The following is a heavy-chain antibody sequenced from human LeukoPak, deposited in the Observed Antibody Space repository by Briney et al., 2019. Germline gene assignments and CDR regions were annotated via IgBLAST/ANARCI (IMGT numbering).Heavy chain of an antibody. CDR2: INHSGST. Sequence: SETLSLTCAVYGGSFSGYYWSWIRQPPGKGLEWIGEINHSGSTNYNPSLRSRVTISVDTSKNQFSLKLSSVTAADTAVYYCARGLGSGWSYYYYGMDVWGQGTTVTVSS. J-gene: IGHJ6*02. CDR1: GGSFSGYY. D-gene: IGHD6-19*01. V-gene: IGHV4-34*01. CDR3: ARGLGSGWSYYYYGMDV.